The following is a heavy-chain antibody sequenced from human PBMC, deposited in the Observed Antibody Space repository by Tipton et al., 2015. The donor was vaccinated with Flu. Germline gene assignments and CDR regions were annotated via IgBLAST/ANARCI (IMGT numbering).Heavy chain of an antibody. CDR2: INSDGSST. Sequence: SLRLSCAASGFTFSNYWMNWVRQAPGEGLVWVSRINSDGSSTSYADSVKGRFTISRDNAKNTLYLQMSSLRAEDTAVYYCATAIAAADSRWGQGTLVTVSS. CDR1: GFTFSNYW. D-gene: IGHD6-13*01. V-gene: IGHV3-74*01. CDR3: ATAIAAADSR. J-gene: IGHJ4*02.